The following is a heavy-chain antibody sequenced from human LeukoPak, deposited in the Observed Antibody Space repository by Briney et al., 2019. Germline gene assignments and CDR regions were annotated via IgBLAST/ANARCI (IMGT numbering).Heavy chain of an antibody. CDR3: ARRLSGYTFDY. V-gene: IGHV4-39*01. CDR2: IHYSGST. D-gene: IGHD3-16*02. Sequence: PSETLSLTCTVSGGSISSSNHHWDWIRQPPGKGLEWIGNIHYSGSTYYNPSLKSRVTISVDTSRNHFSLRLSSVTAADTAVYYCARRLSGYTFDYWGQGTLVTVSS. J-gene: IGHJ4*02. CDR1: GGSISSSNHH.